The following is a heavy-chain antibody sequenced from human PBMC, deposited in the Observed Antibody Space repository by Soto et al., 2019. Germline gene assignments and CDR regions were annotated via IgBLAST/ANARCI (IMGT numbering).Heavy chain of an antibody. D-gene: IGHD3-16*01. CDR2: TITTFGPL. V-gene: IGHV1-69*01. Sequence: QAQLVQSGAEVKNPGSSVKVSCQAYGGTFVSYAFNWVRQAPGQGLEWMGETITTFGPLKYAQKFQGRVTHIGDQSTGTVYRELSEVGAEDTAVYYCASRQRGGGVGGTLAWGPMENYDCRSGLDVWGQGTRVIVPP. CDR1: GGTFVSYA. CDR3: ASRQRGGGVGGTLAWGPMENYDCRSGLDV. J-gene: IGHJ6*01.